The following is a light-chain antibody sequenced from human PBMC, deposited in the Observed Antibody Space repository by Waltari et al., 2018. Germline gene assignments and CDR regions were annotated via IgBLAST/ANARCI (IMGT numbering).Light chain of an antibody. CDR1: QTVRTTY. Sequence: EIVLTQSPGPLPLSPGERVTLSCSPSQTVRTTYLAWYQQKPGQAPTLLIYCASSRATGIPDRFSGSGSGTDFSLTISSLEPEDFAVYYCQQYDSSPLTFGGGTKVEIK. J-gene: IGKJ4*01. V-gene: IGKV3-20*01. CDR3: QQYDSSPLT. CDR2: CAS.